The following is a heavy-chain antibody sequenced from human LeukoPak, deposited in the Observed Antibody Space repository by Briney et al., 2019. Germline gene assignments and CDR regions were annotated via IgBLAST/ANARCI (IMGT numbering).Heavy chain of an antibody. CDR3: ARDNGSGSYYTGSASAPTFD. CDR2: IIPIFGTA. V-gene: IGHV1-69*13. Sequence: SVKVSCKTSGYTFSDFHMHWVRQAPGQGLEWMGGIIPIFGTANYAQKFQGRVTITADESTSTAYMELSSLRSEDTAVYYCARDNGSGSYYTGSASAPTFD. J-gene: IGHJ4*01. D-gene: IGHD3-10*01. CDR1: GYTFSDFH.